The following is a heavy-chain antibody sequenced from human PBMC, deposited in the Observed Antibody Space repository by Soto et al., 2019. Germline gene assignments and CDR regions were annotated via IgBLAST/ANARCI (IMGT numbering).Heavy chain of an antibody. CDR2: ISAYNGNT. D-gene: IGHD3-9*01. J-gene: IGHJ4*02. CDR3: ARTRDLLRYFDWLPFDY. V-gene: IGHV1-18*01. CDR1: GYTFTSYG. Sequence: QVQLVQSGAEVKKPGASVKVSCKASGYTFTSYGISWVRQAPGQGLEWMGWISAYNGNTNYAQKLQGRVTMTTDTSTSTAYMELRSRRSDDTAVYYCARTRDLLRYFDWLPFDYWGQGTLVTVSS.